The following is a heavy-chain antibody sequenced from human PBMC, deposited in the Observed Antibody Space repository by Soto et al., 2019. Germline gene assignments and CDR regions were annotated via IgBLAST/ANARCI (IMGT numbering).Heavy chain of an antibody. CDR2: IYYTGST. CDR1: SGSISTYY. J-gene: IGHJ4*02. D-gene: IGHD2-8*01. V-gene: IGHV4-59*01. Sequence: SETLSLTCTVSSGSISTYYWSWIRQPPGKGLEWIGYIYYTGSTNYNPSLKTRVAISMDTSKNQFSLNLSSVTAADTAVYYCARGPQWTYFDYWGQGTLVTVSS. CDR3: ARGPQWTYFDY.